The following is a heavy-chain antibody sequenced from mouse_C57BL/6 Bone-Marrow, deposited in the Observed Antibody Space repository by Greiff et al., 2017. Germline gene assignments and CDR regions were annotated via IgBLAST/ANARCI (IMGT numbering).Heavy chain of an antibody. D-gene: IGHD1-1*01. J-gene: IGHJ1*03. CDR3: ARKGFYGSSYVLGYFDV. Sequence: VQLQQPGAELVKPGASVKLSCKASGYTFTSYWMHWVKQRPGQGLEWIGMIHPNSGSTNYNEKFKSKATLTVDKSSSTAYMQLSSLTSEDSAVYYCARKGFYGSSYVLGYFDVWGTGTTVTVSS. CDR1: GYTFTSYW. V-gene: IGHV1-64*01. CDR2: IHPNSGST.